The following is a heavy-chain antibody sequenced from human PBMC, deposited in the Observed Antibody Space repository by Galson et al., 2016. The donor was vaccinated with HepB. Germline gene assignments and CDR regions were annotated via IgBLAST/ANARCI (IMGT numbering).Heavy chain of an antibody. Sequence: SLRLSCAASGFVFSGFSMNWVRQAPGKGLEWVSIIYISGSTYYADSVKGRFTISRDNSKNTLYLQMNSLRAEDTAVYYCARQAYYDSSGYYYPLGYWGQGTLVTVSS. V-gene: IGHV3-53*01. CDR3: ARQAYYDSSGYYYPLGY. J-gene: IGHJ4*02. CDR1: GFVFSGFS. D-gene: IGHD3-22*01. CDR2: IYISGST.